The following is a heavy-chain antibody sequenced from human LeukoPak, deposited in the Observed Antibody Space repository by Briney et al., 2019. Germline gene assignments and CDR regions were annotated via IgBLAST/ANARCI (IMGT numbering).Heavy chain of an antibody. CDR1: GGSISSYY. CDR3: ARLAPITMIVVTYFDY. Sequence: SETLSLTCTVSGGSISSYYWSWIRQPPGKGLEWIGYIYYSGSTNYNPSLKSRVTISVDTSKNQFSLKLSSVTAADTAVYYCARLAPITMIVVTYFDYWGQGTLVTVSS. D-gene: IGHD3-22*01. CDR2: IYYSGST. V-gene: IGHV4-59*08. J-gene: IGHJ4*02.